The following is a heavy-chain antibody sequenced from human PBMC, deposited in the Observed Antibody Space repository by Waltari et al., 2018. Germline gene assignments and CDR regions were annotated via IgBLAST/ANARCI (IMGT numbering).Heavy chain of an antibody. CDR2: ISSSSFDT. Sequence: VQLVESGGGLVKPGGSLRLSCAVSGFTFSISGMTWVRQTPLKGLEWVAFISSSSFDTYYAESVKGRFTISRDNAKNSLYLQMTGLRAEDTAIYYCARAYYDEGGYYFDYWGQGTLVTVSS. CDR1: GFTFSISG. J-gene: IGHJ4*02. CDR3: ARAYYDEGGYYFDY. V-gene: IGHV3-21*05. D-gene: IGHD3-22*01.